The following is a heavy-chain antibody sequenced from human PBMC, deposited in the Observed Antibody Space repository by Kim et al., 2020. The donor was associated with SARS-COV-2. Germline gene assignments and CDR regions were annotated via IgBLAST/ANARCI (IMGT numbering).Heavy chain of an antibody. J-gene: IGHJ4*02. V-gene: IGHV1-2*02. CDR1: GYTFSGHF. Sequence: ASVKVSCKASGYTFSGHFMNWVRQAPGQGLEWMGWINPNNGDTYSAPKFKGRVTMTRDTSITTFYMELSSLRYDDTAIYYCARGGVMVTPDYWAQGTLVT. CDR3: ARGGVMVTPDY. D-gene: IGHD2-21*02. CDR2: INPNNGDT.